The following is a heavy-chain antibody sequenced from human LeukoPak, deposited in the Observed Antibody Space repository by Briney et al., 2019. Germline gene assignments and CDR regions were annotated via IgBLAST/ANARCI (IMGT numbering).Heavy chain of an antibody. CDR2: ISSSGSTI. CDR3: ARGVEDSGYDGTHFDY. J-gene: IGHJ4*02. CDR1: GFTLSDYY. V-gene: IGHV3-11*01. Sequence: GGSLRLSCAASGFTLSDYYMSWIRQAPGKGLEWVSYISSSGSTIYYADSVKGRFTISRDNAKNSLYLQMNSLRAEDTAVYYCARGVEDSGYDGTHFDYWGQGTLVTVSS. D-gene: IGHD5-12*01.